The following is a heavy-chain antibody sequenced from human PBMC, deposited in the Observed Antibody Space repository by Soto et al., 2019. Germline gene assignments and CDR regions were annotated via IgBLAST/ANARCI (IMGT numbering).Heavy chain of an antibody. D-gene: IGHD2-2*01. Sequence: GSLRLSCAASGFTFSSYAMSWVRQAPGKGLEWVSAISGSGGSTYYADSVKGRFTISRDNSKNTLYLQMNSLRAEDTAVYYCAKDNLVVVPAAMPSDAFDIWGQGTMVTVSS. CDR2: ISGSGGST. V-gene: IGHV3-23*01. CDR3: AKDNLVVVPAAMPSDAFDI. J-gene: IGHJ3*02. CDR1: GFTFSSYA.